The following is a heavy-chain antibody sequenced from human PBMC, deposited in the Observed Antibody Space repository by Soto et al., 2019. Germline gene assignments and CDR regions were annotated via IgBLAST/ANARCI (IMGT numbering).Heavy chain of an antibody. CDR2: ISSSSATI. V-gene: IGHV3-48*01. CDR3: ARESEIYNWFDP. J-gene: IGHJ5*02. CDR1: GFTFSSYS. Sequence: GGSLRLSCAASGFTFSSYSMNWVRQAPGKGLEWVSYISSSSATIYYADSVKGRFTISRDNAKNSLYLQMNSLRAEDTAVYYCARESEIYNWFDPWGQGTLVTVYS.